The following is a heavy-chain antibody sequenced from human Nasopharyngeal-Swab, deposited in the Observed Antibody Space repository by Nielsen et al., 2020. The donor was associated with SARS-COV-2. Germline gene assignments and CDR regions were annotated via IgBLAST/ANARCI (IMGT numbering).Heavy chain of an antibody. Sequence: SETLSLTCTVSGGSISSSSYYWGWIRQPPGKGLEWIGSIYYSGSTYYNPSLKSRVTISADTSKNQFSLKLSSVTAADTAVYYCARQRWDVGDYFIDYYYYMDVWGKGTTVTVSS. D-gene: IGHD3-22*01. CDR2: IYYSGST. CDR1: GGSISSSSYY. CDR3: ARQRWDVGDYFIDYYYYMDV. V-gene: IGHV4-39*01. J-gene: IGHJ6*03.